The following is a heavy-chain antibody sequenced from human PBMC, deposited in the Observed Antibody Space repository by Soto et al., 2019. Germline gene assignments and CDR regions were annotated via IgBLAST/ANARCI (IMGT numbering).Heavy chain of an antibody. J-gene: IGHJ6*02. CDR3: ARGRGSYMRPYYYYGMDV. D-gene: IGHD3-16*01. CDR2: IYHSGNT. V-gene: IGHV4-4*02. Sequence: PSETLSLTCAVSGDSISSGAWWSWVRQSPGKGLQWIGEIYHSGNTRNNPSLKSRVTMSVDKSNNQFSLNLMSVTAADTATYYCARGRGSYMRPYYYYGMDVWGQGTTVTVSS. CDR1: GDSISSGAW.